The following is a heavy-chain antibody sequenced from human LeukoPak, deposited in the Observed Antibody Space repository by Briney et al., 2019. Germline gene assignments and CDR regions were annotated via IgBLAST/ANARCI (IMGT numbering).Heavy chain of an antibody. CDR1: GFAFDGYA. Sequence: GGSLRLSCAASGFAFDGYAMHWVRHSPGKGLEWISYITWNSVKMDYADSVRGRFIVSRDNAKASLFLQMNDLAPEDTAVYYCAKYDCSTTRCYAGFDLWGQGTLVTVSS. V-gene: IGHV3-9*01. J-gene: IGHJ4*02. CDR2: ITWNSVKM. CDR3: AKYDCSTTRCYAGFDL. D-gene: IGHD2/OR15-2a*01.